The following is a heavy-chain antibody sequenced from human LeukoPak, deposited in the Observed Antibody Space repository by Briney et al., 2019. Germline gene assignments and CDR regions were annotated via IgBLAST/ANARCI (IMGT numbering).Heavy chain of an antibody. J-gene: IGHJ6*03. CDR3: ARGRTGYQLLPTKKDYSYYYVDV. CDR1: GGSFSGYY. Sequence: PSETLSLTCAVYGGSFSGYYWSWIRQPPGKGLEWIGEINHSGSTNYNPSLKRRVTISSVTAADTAVYYCARGRTGYQLLPTKKDYSYYYVDVWDKGTTVTVSS. CDR2: INHSGST. D-gene: IGHD2-2*01. V-gene: IGHV4-34*01.